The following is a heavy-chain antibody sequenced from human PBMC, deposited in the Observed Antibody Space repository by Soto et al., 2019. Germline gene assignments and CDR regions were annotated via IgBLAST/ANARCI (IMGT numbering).Heavy chain of an antibody. CDR3: ARAQDYGAPYFDY. V-gene: IGHV1-69*13. D-gene: IGHD3-16*01. CDR2: AIPLSGAA. J-gene: IGHJ4*02. Sequence: ASVKVSCKVSGDTFSIYPINWVRHAPGQGLEWMGSAIPLSGAANYAQNFQGRVSFTADEFTSTVYVELSSLRSDDTAVYYCARAQDYGAPYFDYWGQGTLVTVSS. CDR1: GDTFSIYP.